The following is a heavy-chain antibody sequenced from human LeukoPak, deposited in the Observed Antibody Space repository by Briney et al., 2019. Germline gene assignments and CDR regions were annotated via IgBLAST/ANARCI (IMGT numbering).Heavy chain of an antibody. Sequence: PSETLSLTCTVSGGSISSGGYYWSWIRQHPGKGLEWIGYIYYSGSTYYNPSLKSRVTISVDTPKNQFSLKLSSVTAADTAVYYCARGTYDFWSGYSYYYYYMDVWGKGTTVTVSS. CDR2: IYYSGST. V-gene: IGHV4-31*03. CDR1: GGSISSGGYY. D-gene: IGHD3-3*01. CDR3: ARGTYDFWSGYSYYYYYMDV. J-gene: IGHJ6*03.